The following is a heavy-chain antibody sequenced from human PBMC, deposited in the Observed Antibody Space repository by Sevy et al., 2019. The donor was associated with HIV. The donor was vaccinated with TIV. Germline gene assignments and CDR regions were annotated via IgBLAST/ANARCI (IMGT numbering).Heavy chain of an antibody. CDR3: ARDRGGDYVTQLDP. D-gene: IGHD4-17*01. CDR2: IYHSGNT. V-gene: IGHV4-38-2*02. J-gene: IGHJ5*02. CDR1: GYSISSGYY. Sequence: SETLSLTCTVSGYSISSGYYWGWIRQPPGKGLEWIGSIYHSGNTYYNPSLKSRVTISVDTSKNQFSLKLSSVTAADTAVYYCARDRGGDYVTQLDPWGQGTLVTVSS.